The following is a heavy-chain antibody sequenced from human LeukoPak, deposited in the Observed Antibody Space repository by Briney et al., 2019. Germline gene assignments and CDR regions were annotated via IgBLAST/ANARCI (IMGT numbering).Heavy chain of an antibody. CDR2: LYYTGST. Sequence: PPETLSLTCTVSGGSISSYYWSWIRQPPGRGLEWIGYLYYTGSTNYNPSLKSRVTISVDRSKNQFSLKLSSVTAADTAVYYCARMGPAAAGIVDWGQGTLVTVSS. CDR3: ARMGPAAAGIVD. J-gene: IGHJ4*02. V-gene: IGHV4-59*08. D-gene: IGHD6-13*01. CDR1: GGSISSYY.